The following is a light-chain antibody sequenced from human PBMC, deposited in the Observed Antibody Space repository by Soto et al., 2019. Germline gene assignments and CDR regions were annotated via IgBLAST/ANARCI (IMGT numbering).Light chain of an antibody. Sequence: DIQMTQSPSTLSATVGDRVTITSRASQSISDWLAWFQLKPGKAPKLLIYDASSLESGVPSRFSGSGSGTEFTLTISSLQPDDFATYYCQQYNNYSTFGQGAKADI. CDR2: DAS. V-gene: IGKV1-5*01. CDR3: QQYNNYST. CDR1: QSISDW. J-gene: IGKJ1*01.